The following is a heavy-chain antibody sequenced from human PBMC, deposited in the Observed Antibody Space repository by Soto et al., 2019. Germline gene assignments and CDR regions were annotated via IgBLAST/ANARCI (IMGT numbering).Heavy chain of an antibody. Sequence: SETLSLTCTVSGGSISSGGYYWSWIRQHPGKGLEWIGYIYYSGSTYYNPSLKSRVTISVDTSKNQFSLKLSSVTAADTAVYYCARDRGDFWSGYPMNYGMDVWGQGTTVTVS. CDR2: IYYSGST. V-gene: IGHV4-31*03. J-gene: IGHJ6*02. CDR1: GGSISSGGYY. CDR3: ARDRGDFWSGYPMNYGMDV. D-gene: IGHD3-3*01.